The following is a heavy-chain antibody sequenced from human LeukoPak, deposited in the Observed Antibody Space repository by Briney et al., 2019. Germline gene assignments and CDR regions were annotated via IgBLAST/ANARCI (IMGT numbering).Heavy chain of an antibody. CDR1: GFTFDDSA. Sequence: GRSLRPSCAASGFTFDDSAMHWIRQAPGKGLEWLSYINIGGTNTHYADSVKGRFTISRDNAKKSLYLEMNNLRAEDTAVYYCATDGAGFDTWGQGTLVTVSS. J-gene: IGHJ5*02. V-gene: IGHV3-11*01. CDR3: ATDGAGFDT. CDR2: INIGGTNT.